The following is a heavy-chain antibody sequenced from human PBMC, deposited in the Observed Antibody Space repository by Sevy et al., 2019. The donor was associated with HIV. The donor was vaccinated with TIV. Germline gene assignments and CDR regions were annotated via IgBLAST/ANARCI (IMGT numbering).Heavy chain of an antibody. Sequence: ASVKVSCKASGYTFTSYGISWVRQAPGQGLEWMGWISAYNGNTNYAQKLQGRVTMTTDTSTGKAYMERRSLRSDDTAVYSCARLPLRDLDILTGDADPRGYGMDVWGQGTTVTVSS. V-gene: IGHV1-18*01. CDR2: ISAYNGNT. CDR1: GYTFTSYG. CDR3: ARLPLRDLDILTGDADPRGYGMDV. D-gene: IGHD3-9*01. J-gene: IGHJ6*02.